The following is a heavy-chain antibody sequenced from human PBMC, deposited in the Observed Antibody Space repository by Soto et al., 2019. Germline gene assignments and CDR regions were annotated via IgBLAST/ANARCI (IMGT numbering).Heavy chain of an antibody. J-gene: IGHJ6*02. Sequence: AGGSLRLSCAASGFTSSSYGMHWVRQAPGKGLEWVAVIWYDGSNKYYADSVKGRFTISRDNSKNTLYLQMNSLRAEDTAVYYCARETIAAAGKLYYYYYYGMDVWGQGTTVTVSS. CDR1: GFTSSSYG. D-gene: IGHD6-13*01. CDR2: IWYDGSNK. CDR3: ARETIAAAGKLYYYYYYGMDV. V-gene: IGHV3-33*01.